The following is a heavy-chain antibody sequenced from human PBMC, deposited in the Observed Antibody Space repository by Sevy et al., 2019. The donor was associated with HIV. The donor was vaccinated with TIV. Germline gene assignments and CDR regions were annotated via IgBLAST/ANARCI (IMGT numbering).Heavy chain of an antibody. V-gene: IGHV3-20*04. CDR3: GREPHDSSGYYLNWFDP. CDR2: INWNGGST. CDR1: GFTFDDYG. D-gene: IGHD3-22*01. Sequence: GGFLRLSCAASGFTFDDYGMSWVRQAPGKGLEWVSGINWNGGSTGYADSVKGRFTISRDNAKNSLYLQMNSLRAEDTALYYGGREPHDSSGYYLNWFDPWGQGTLVTVSS. J-gene: IGHJ5*02.